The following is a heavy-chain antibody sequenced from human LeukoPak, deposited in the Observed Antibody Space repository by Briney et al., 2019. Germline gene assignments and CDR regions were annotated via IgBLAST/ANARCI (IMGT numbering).Heavy chain of an antibody. Sequence: PGGSLRLSCAASGFTFSSYSMNWVRQAPGKGLEWVSSISSSSSYIYYADSVKGRFTISRDNAKNSLYLQMNSLRAEDTAVYYCARALDIVLMVYAPDAFDIWGQGTMVTVSS. CDR3: ARALDIVLMVYAPDAFDI. CDR1: GFTFSSYS. V-gene: IGHV3-21*01. CDR2: ISSSSSYI. D-gene: IGHD2-8*01. J-gene: IGHJ3*02.